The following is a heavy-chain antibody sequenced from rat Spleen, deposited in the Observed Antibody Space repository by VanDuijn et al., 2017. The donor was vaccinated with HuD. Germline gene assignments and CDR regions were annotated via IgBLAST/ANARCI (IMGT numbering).Heavy chain of an antibody. J-gene: IGHJ1*01. CDR2: IWGNGNT. Sequence: QVQLKESGPGLVQPSQTLSLTCTVSGFSLTDYSVHWVRQPPGKGLEWMGGIWGNGNTNYNSALKSRLSISRDTSKCLVFLKINSLQTEVTAIYYCTREDWHFDFWGPGTMVTVSS. CDR1: GFSLTDYS. CDR3: TREDWHFDF. V-gene: IGHV2S54*01.